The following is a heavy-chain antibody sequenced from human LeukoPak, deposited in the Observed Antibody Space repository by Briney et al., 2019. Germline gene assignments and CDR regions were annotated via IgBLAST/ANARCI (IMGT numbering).Heavy chain of an antibody. CDR3: ARVPGGYGDYGSPISDY. D-gene: IGHD4-17*01. Sequence: PGGSLRLSCSPSGFTFSIYSMNWVRQAPGERLEGVASISSSNSYIYYADSVKGRFTISRDNAKNSLYLQMNSLRAEDTAVYYCARVPGGYGDYGSPISDYWGQGTLVSVSS. CDR2: ISSSNSYI. CDR1: GFTFSIYS. V-gene: IGHV3-21*04. J-gene: IGHJ4*02.